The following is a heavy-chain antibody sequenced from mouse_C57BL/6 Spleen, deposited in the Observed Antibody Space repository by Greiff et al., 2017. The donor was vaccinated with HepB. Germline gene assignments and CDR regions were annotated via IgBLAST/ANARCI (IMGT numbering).Heavy chain of an antibody. CDR3: ARAYYYGSSYVDWYFDV. CDR1: GYTFTSYW. Sequence: VQLQQPGAELVMPGASVKLSCKASGYTFTSYWMHWVKQRPGQGLEWIGEIDPSDSYTNYNQKFKGKSTLTVDKSSSTAYMQLSSLTSEDSAVYYCARAYYYGSSYVDWYFDVWGTGTTVTVSS. CDR2: IDPSDSYT. J-gene: IGHJ1*03. V-gene: IGHV1-69*01. D-gene: IGHD1-1*01.